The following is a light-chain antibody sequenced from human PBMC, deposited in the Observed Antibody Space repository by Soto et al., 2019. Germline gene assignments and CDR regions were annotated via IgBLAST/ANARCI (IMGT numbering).Light chain of an antibody. Sequence: EIVLTQSPVTLSLSPGARAPLSCRASQSVSSYLAWYQQKPGQAPRLLIYDASNRATGIPARFSGGGSGTDFTLTIDNLEPEDFAIYYCQQRSNWPPITFGQGTRLEIK. J-gene: IGKJ5*01. V-gene: IGKV3-11*01. CDR2: DAS. CDR3: QQRSNWPPIT. CDR1: QSVSSY.